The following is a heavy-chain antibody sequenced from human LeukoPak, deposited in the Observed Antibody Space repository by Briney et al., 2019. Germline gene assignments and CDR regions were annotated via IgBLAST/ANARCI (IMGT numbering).Heavy chain of an antibody. CDR3: ARSPYYYDSSGYYYYFDY. J-gene: IGHJ4*02. D-gene: IGHD3-22*01. CDR1: GGSISSYY. Sequence: PSETLSLTCTVSGGSISSYYWSWIRQPPGKGLEWIGYIYYSGSTNYNPSLKSRVTISVDTPKNQFSLKLSSVTAADTAVYYCARSPYYYDSSGYYYYFDYWGQGTLVTVSS. CDR2: IYYSGST. V-gene: IGHV4-59*08.